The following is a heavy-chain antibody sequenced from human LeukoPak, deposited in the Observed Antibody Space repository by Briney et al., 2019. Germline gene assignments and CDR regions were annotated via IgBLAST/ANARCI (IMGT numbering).Heavy chain of an antibody. D-gene: IGHD2-15*01. CDR3: AKGGYCSASLCYRLNAFDM. CDR2: IKRDGSET. J-gene: IGHJ3*02. CDR1: GFTFSTFW. Sequence: WGSLRLSCAVSGFTFSTFWMTWVRQAPGKGLEWVGNIKRDGSETYYVASVRGRFTISRDNAKNSLYLQMNSLRAEDTAVYYCAKGGYCSASLCYRLNAFDMWGRGTLVTVSS. V-gene: IGHV3-7*01.